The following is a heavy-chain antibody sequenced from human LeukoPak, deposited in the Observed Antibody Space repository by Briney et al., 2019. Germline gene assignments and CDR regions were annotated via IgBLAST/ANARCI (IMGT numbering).Heavy chain of an antibody. Sequence: PSETLSLTCTVSGGPIRSGSYYWSWIRQPAGKGLEWIGRIYTSGSTNYNPSLKSRVTISVDTSKNQFSLKLSSVTAADTAVYYCAREDYRSAFDIWGQGTMVTVSS. CDR2: IYTSGST. D-gene: IGHD4-11*01. V-gene: IGHV4-61*02. J-gene: IGHJ3*02. CDR1: GGPIRSGSYY. CDR3: AREDYRSAFDI.